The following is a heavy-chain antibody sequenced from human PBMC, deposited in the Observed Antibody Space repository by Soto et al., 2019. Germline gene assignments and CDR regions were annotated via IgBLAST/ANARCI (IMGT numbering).Heavy chain of an antibody. D-gene: IGHD3-3*01. J-gene: IGHJ5*02. CDR1: GFTFSSYA. V-gene: IGHV3-23*01. CDR2: ISGSGGST. CDR3: AKDRLTIFGVVIILENTRIDP. Sequence: EVQLLESGGGLVQPGGSLRLSCAASGFTFSSYAMSWVRQAPGKGLEWVSAISGSGGSTYYADSVKGRFTISRDNSKNTLYLQMNSLRAEDTAVYYCAKDRLTIFGVVIILENTRIDPWGQGTLVTVSS.